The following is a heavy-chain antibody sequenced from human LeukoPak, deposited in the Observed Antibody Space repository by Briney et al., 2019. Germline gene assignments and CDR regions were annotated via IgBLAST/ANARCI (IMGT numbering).Heavy chain of an antibody. V-gene: IGHV1-2*02. Sequence: ASVEVSCKASGYTFTGYYMHWVRQAPGQGLEWMGWINPNSGGTNYAQKFQGRVTMTRDTSISTAYMELSRLRSDDTAVYYCASGGRYCSSTSCLPYYYYGMDVWGQGTTVTVSS. CDR3: ASGGRYCSSTSCLPYYYYGMDV. CDR1: GYTFTGYY. CDR2: INPNSGGT. J-gene: IGHJ6*02. D-gene: IGHD2-2*01.